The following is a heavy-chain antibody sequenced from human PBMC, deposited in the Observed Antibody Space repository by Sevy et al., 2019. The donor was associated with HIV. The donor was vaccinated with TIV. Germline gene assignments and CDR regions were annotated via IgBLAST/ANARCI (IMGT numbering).Heavy chain of an antibody. V-gene: IGHV4-34*01. J-gene: IGHJ4*02. CDR1: GGSFSGYY. D-gene: IGHD6-13*01. Sequence: SETLSLTCAVYGGSFSGYYWSWIRQPPGEGLEWIGEINHSGSTNYNPSLKSRVTISVDTSKNQFSLKLSSVTAADTAVYYCARVKVAAEGDYWGQGTLVTVSS. CDR3: ARVKVAAEGDY. CDR2: INHSGST.